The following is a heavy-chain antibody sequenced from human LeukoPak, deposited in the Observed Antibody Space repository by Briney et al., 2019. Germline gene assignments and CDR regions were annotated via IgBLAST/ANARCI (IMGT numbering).Heavy chain of an antibody. J-gene: IGHJ3*02. CDR2: IFPSGGEI. D-gene: IGHD1-26*01. Sequence: GSLRLSCAASGFTFSTFAMIWVRQPPGKGLEWVSSIFPSGGEIHYADSVRGRFTISRDNSKSTLYLQMNSLRAEDTALYYCAMSGSYSTDAFDIWGQGTMVTVSS. CDR1: GFTFSTFA. V-gene: IGHV3-23*01. CDR3: AMSGSYSTDAFDI.